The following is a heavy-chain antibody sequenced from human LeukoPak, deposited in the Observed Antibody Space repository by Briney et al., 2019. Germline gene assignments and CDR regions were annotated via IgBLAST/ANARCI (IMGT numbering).Heavy chain of an antibody. D-gene: IGHD3-22*01. CDR2: RSAYNGNT. Sequence: AAVKVSFKSSGYTFTSYGINWLRQAPGQGREGMGWRSAYNGNTNYAQKLQGTVTMTPDTSTSTAYMELRSLRSDDTAVYYCATDSSGYYPTRNYDYWGQGTLVTVSS. V-gene: IGHV1-18*01. J-gene: IGHJ4*02. CDR1: GYTFTSYG. CDR3: ATDSSGYYPTRNYDY.